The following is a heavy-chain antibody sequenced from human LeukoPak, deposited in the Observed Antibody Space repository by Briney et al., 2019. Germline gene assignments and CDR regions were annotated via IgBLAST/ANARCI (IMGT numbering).Heavy chain of an antibody. Sequence: SETLSLTCTVSGGSMSTYYWSWIRQPPGKGLEWIGYIHYSGSAKYNPSLESRVTIALDTSKNQFSLKLSSVTAADTAVYYCARGRGYSYGDLDYWGQGTLVTVSS. D-gene: IGHD5-18*01. J-gene: IGHJ4*02. CDR2: IHYSGSA. V-gene: IGHV4-59*12. CDR1: GGSMSTYY. CDR3: ARGRGYSYGDLDY.